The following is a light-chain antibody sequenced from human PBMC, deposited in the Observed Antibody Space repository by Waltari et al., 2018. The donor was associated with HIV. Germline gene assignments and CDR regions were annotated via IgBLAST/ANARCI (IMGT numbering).Light chain of an antibody. Sequence: IVMTQSPDSLAVSLGERATINCTSSRTVFYSSDNRNYLAWYLQRPGHSPRVLIFWASTRAYGVPDRFSGSGSGTDFSLTLSSLQADDVGIYYCQQYYSVPPTFGGGTKVEI. CDR2: WAS. CDR3: QQYYSVPPT. J-gene: IGKJ4*01. V-gene: IGKV4-1*01. CDR1: RTVFYSSDNRNY.